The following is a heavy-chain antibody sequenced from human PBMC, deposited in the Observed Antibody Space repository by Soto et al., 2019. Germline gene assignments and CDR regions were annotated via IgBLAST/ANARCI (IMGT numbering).Heavy chain of an antibody. V-gene: IGHV3-15*01. Sequence: GGSLRLSCAASGFTFSNAWMSWGLQAPGKGLEWVGRIKSKTDGGTTDYAAPVKGRFTTSRDDSKNTLYLQMNSLKTEDTAVYYCTTALTGGNWFDPWGQGTLVTVSS. D-gene: IGHD4-4*01. CDR3: TTALTGGNWFDP. CDR1: GFTFSNAW. J-gene: IGHJ5*02. CDR2: IKSKTDGGTT.